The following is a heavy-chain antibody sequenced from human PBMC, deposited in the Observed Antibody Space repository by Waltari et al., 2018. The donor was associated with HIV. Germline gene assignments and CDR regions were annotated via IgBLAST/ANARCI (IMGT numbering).Heavy chain of an antibody. CDR2: IKEDGSEI. Sequence: AASGFTFSSSWMTWVRQGPGKGLEWVANIKEDGSEIHYVDSVKGRFTISRDNAKNSLYLQMNSLRAEDTAVYYCARRQQLTDWGQGTLVTVSS. CDR3: ARRQQLTD. J-gene: IGHJ4*02. V-gene: IGHV3-7*01. CDR1: GFTFSSSW. D-gene: IGHD6-13*01.